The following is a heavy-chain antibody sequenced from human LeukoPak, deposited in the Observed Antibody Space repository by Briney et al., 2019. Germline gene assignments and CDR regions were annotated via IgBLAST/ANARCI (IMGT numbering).Heavy chain of an antibody. D-gene: IGHD5-18*01. CDR1: GFTFSTYW. Sequence: GGSLRLSCVVSGFTFSTYWMYWVRQAPGKGLVWVSRINTDGSTTNYADSVKGRFTISRDNSKNTLYLQMNSLRAEDTAVYYCARAIQLWLLVPFDYWGQGTLVTVSS. CDR2: INTDGSTT. V-gene: IGHV3-74*01. CDR3: ARAIQLWLLVPFDY. J-gene: IGHJ4*02.